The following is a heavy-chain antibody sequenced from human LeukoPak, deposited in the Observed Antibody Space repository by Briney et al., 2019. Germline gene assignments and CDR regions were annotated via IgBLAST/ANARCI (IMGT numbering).Heavy chain of an antibody. V-gene: IGHV3-9*01. Sequence: GGSLRLSCAASAFTFDDYAMHWVRQAPGKGLEWDAGISWSSGNIGYAGSVKGRFTISRDNAENSLHLEMNSLRHEDTAVYFCARDAWRRAFNYGLDVWAQGTTVAVSS. CDR2: ISWSSGNI. D-gene: IGHD5-12*01. CDR1: AFTFDDYA. CDR3: ARDAWRRAFNYGLDV. J-gene: IGHJ6*02.